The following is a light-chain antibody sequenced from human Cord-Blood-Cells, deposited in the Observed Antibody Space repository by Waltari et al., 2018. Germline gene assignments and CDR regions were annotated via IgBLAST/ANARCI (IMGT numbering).Light chain of an antibody. V-gene: IGLV3-19*01. CDR3: NSRDICGNHLNWV. CDR1: STRSYS. Sequence: SELTQDPAVSVALGHPVRTTCQGDSTRSYSASWYPQKTGQAPVLVIYGKNTRPSVSPDRFSGSSAGNTASLTITGAQAEDEADYYCNSRDICGNHLNWVFGGGTKLTVL. J-gene: IGLJ3*02. CDR2: GKN.